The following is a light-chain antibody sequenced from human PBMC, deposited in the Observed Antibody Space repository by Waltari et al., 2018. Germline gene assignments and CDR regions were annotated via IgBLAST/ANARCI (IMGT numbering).Light chain of an antibody. CDR3: QQYNNWPPWT. Sequence: EIVMTQSPATLSVTQGERATLPCRSSQSVSSNLAWYQQKPGQAPRLLIYGASTRATGIPAMFSGSWSGTEFTLTIISMQSEDFAVYFCQQYNNWPPWTFGQVTNVEIK. V-gene: IGKV3-15*01. CDR2: GAS. CDR1: QSVSSN. J-gene: IGKJ1*01.